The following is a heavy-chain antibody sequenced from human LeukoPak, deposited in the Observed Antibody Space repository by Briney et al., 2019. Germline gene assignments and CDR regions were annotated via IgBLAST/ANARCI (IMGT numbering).Heavy chain of an antibody. D-gene: IGHD2-2*02. CDR1: GYTFTSYD. V-gene: IGHV1-8*03. CDR2: MNPNSGNT. CDR3: ARGLGCSSTSCYTSDYYYYMDV. J-gene: IGHJ6*03. Sequence: GASVKVSCKASGYTFTSYDINWVRQATGQGLEWMGWMNPNSGNTGYAQKFQGRVTITRNTSISTAYMELSSLRSEDTAVYYCARGLGCSSTSCYTSDYYYYMDVWGKGTTVTVSS.